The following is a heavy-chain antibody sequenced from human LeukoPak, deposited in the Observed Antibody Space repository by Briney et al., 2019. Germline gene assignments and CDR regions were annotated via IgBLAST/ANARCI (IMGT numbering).Heavy chain of an antibody. CDR2: IYHSGST. D-gene: IGHD3-16*02. CDR3: ARDALTSKSLWGAFDI. Sequence: SETLSLTCTVSGGSISSGGYYWSWIRQPPGKGLEWIGYIYHSGSTYYNPSLKSRVTISVDRSKNQFSLKLSSVTAADTAVYYCARDALTSKSLWGAFDIWGQGTMVTVSS. V-gene: IGHV4-30-2*01. J-gene: IGHJ3*02. CDR1: GGSISSGGYY.